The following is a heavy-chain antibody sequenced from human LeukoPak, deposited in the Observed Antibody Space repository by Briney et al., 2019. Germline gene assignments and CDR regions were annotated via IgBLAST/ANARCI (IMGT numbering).Heavy chain of an antibody. CDR2: ISYDGSNK. V-gene: IGHV3-30*18. J-gene: IGHJ4*02. Sequence: GRSLRLSCAASGFTFSSYGMHWVRQAPGKGLEWVAVISYDGSNKYYADSVKGRFTISRDNFKNTLYLQMNSLRAEDTAVYYCAKEGLRDGYNEDWGQGTLVTVSS. CDR3: AKEGLRDGYNED. CDR1: GFTFSSYG. D-gene: IGHD5-24*01.